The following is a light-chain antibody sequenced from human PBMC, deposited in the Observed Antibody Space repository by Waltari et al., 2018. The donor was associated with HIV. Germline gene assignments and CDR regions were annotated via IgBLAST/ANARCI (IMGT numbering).Light chain of an antibody. J-gene: IGLJ3*02. CDR3: GTWDSSLSAGGV. CDR2: DNN. CDR1: SPNIGNNY. V-gene: IGLV1-51*01. Sequence: QSVLTQPPSVSAAPGQKVTISCSGSSPNIGNNYVSWYQHTPGTAPKLLIYDNNKRPAGIPDRLSGAKAGTAATLGSTGLQPGDEADYYCGTWDSSLSAGGVFGGGTKLTVL.